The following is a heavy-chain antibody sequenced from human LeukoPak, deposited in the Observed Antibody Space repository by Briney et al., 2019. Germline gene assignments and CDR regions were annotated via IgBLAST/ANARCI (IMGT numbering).Heavy chain of an antibody. CDR2: IKCKCDGGAN. J-gene: IGHJ4*02. D-gene: IGHD1-26*01. CDR1: GVPLGNDW. V-gene: IGHV3-15*01. CDR3: ASADRWEHLIFHFRY. Sequence: GESLSLSCTVSGVPLGNDWLFWVRQTPGKGLEWVGRIKCKCDGGANDSAATVNGRLTISSDDSDTTLHLQMASLETEVTAFYYCASADRWEHLIFHFRYWGRGSLVTDCS.